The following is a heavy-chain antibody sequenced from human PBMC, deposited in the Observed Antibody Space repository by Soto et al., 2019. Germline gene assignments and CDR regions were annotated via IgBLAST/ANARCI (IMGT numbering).Heavy chain of an antibody. CDR3: AREDYGLGCGY. CDR1: GFTFSSYG. CDR2: IWYDGSNK. D-gene: IGHD4-17*01. Sequence: QVQLVESGGGMVQPGRSLRLSCAASGFTFSSYGMHWVRQAPGKGLEWVAVIWYDGSNKYYADSVKGRFTISRDNSKNTLYLQMNSLRAEDTAVYYCAREDYGLGCGYWGQGTLVTVSS. V-gene: IGHV3-33*01. J-gene: IGHJ4*02.